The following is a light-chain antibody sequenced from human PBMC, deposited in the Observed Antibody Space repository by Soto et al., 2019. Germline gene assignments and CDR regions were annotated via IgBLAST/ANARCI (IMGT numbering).Light chain of an antibody. J-gene: IGLJ2*01. CDR2: DND. CDR3: VTWDNSLSAVV. Sequence: QSALTQPPSVSGAPGQRVTISCTGSSSNIGAGYDVHWYQQLPGTAPKVVIYDNDKRPSGIPDRLSGSKSGTSATLGITGLQTADEADYYCVTWDNSLSAVVFGGGTKVTVL. V-gene: IGLV1-51*01. CDR1: SSNIGAGYD.